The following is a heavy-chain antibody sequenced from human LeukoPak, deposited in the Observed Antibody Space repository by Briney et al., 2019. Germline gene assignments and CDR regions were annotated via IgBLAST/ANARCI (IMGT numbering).Heavy chain of an antibody. CDR3: ARANFLYCSSTTCLFDY. CDR2: INPNSGDT. D-gene: IGHD2-2*01. Sequence: ASVKVSCQPSGYTFTDYYLHWVRQAPGQGFEWMGWINPNSGDTNYAQKFQGTVTMTRDTSISTAHMEMSRLRSDDTAVYYCARANFLYCSSTTCLFDYWCQGTLVTVSS. CDR1: GYTFTDYY. J-gene: IGHJ4*02. V-gene: IGHV1-2*02.